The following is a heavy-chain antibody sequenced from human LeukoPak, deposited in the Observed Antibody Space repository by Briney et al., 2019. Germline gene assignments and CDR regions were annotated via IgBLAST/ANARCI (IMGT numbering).Heavy chain of an antibody. Sequence: PSETLSLTCTVSGGSISSSSYYWGWIRQPPGKGLEWIGSIYYSGSTYYNPSLKSRVTISVDTSKNQFSLKLSSVTAADTAVYYCAREVSEFVIWFGDDAFDIWGQGTMVTVSS. CDR3: AREVSEFVIWFGDDAFDI. V-gene: IGHV4-39*07. D-gene: IGHD3-10*01. CDR1: GGSISSSSYY. J-gene: IGHJ3*02. CDR2: IYYSGST.